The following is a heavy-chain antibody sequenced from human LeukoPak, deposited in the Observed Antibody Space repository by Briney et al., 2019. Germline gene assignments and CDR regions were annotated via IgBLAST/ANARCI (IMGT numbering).Heavy chain of an antibody. V-gene: IGHV4-30-4*01. Sequence: SETLSLTCTVSGGSISSGDYYWSWIRQPPGKGLEWIGYIYYSGSTYYKPSLKSRVTISLDTSKNQFSLRLSSVTAADTAVYYCARHDQQRGVEYWGQGTLVTVSS. CDR2: IYYSGST. D-gene: IGHD3-10*01. J-gene: IGHJ4*02. CDR3: ARHDQQRGVEY. CDR1: GGSISSGDYY.